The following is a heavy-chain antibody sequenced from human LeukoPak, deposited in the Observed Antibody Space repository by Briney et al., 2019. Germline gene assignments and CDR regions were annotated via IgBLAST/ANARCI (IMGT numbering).Heavy chain of an antibody. J-gene: IGHJ4*02. CDR1: GGSISSGIYY. Sequence: PSETLSLTCTVSGGSISSGIYYWTWIRQPPGKGLEWIGYIYHSGSTYYNPSLKSRVTISLDRSKNQFSLILNSVTAADTALYYCATTRLENCSSTTCYTVGLDYWGQGTLVTVSS. D-gene: IGHD2-2*02. V-gene: IGHV4-30-2*01. CDR2: IYHSGST. CDR3: ATTRLENCSSTTCYTVGLDY.